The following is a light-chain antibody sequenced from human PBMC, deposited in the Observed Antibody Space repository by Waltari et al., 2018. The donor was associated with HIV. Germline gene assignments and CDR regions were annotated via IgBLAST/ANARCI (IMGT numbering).Light chain of an antibody. J-gene: IGLJ1*01. CDR3: QSFDSSLNAYV. V-gene: IGLV1-40*01. CDR1: SSHIGAHFA. Sequence: QSVLTQAPSVSGAPGQRVTISCTGSSSHIGAHFAVPWYQLLPGSSPNLLIFANSNRPSGVPDRFSGSKSGTSASLAITGLHPEDEAEYYCQSFDSSLNAYVFGTGTTVIVL. CDR2: ANS.